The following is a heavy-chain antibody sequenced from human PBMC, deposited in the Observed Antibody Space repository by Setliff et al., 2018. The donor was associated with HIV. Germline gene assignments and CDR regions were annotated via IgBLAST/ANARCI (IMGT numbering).Heavy chain of an antibody. D-gene: IGHD3-10*01. Sequence: ASVKVSCKASGDTFSTYAITWVRQAPGQGLEWMGGIIPLVTIANYAQGFQGRVRFTADKSTSTAYMELNSLRSDDTAVYYCARGRYGSGTYWGLYYYYYMDVWGKGTTVTVSS. J-gene: IGHJ6*03. CDR3: ARGRYGSGTYWGLYYYYYMDV. CDR1: GDTFSTYA. V-gene: IGHV1-69*10. CDR2: IIPLVTIA.